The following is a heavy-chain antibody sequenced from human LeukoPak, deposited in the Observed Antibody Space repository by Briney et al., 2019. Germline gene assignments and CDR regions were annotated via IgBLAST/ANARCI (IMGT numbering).Heavy chain of an antibody. D-gene: IGHD6-13*01. CDR2: ISSSSTI. V-gene: IGHV3-48*04. CDR3: ASSWWDPPGSRQQLVPSQGAFDI. Sequence: PGRSLRLSCAASGFTFSSYSMNWVRQAPGKGLEWVSYISSSSTIYYADSVKGRFTISRDNAKNSLYLQMNSLRAEDTAVYYCASSWWDPPGSRQQLVPSQGAFDIWGQGTMVTVSS. J-gene: IGHJ3*02. CDR1: GFTFSSYS.